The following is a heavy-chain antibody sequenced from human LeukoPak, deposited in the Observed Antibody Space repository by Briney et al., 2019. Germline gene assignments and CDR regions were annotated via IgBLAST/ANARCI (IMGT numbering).Heavy chain of an antibody. V-gene: IGHV3-7*01. D-gene: IGHD4-17*01. CDR1: GFTFSSYW. CDR2: IKQDGSEK. J-gene: IGHJ3*02. Sequence: GGSLRLSCAASGFTFSSYWMSWVRQAPGKGLEWVANIKQDGSEKYYVDSVKGRFTISRDNAKNSLYLQMNSLRAEDTAVYYCARDLYGDYDEVAFDIWGQGTMVTVSS. CDR3: ARDLYGDYDEVAFDI.